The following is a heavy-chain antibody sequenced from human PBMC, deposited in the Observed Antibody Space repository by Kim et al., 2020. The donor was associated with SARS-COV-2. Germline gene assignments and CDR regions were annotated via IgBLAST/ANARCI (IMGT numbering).Heavy chain of an antibody. Sequence: SETLSLTCTVSGGSISSYYWSWIRQTPGKGLEWIGYIHNSGTTSYNPSLKSRVTISLDTSKYQFSLKLTSVTPADTAVYYCARGFYCITNSCLFDPWGQGTLVTVSS. V-gene: IGHV4-59*01. CDR2: IHNSGTT. CDR1: GGSISSYY. D-gene: IGHD2-2*01. CDR3: ARGFYCITNSCLFDP. J-gene: IGHJ5*02.